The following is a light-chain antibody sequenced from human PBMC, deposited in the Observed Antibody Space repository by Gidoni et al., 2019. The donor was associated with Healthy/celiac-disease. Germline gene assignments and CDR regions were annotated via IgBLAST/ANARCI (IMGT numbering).Light chain of an antibody. J-gene: IGLJ3*02. CDR3: QSYDSSLSGSWV. CDR1: SSNIGAGYD. Sequence: QSVLTPPPSVSAAPGHRVPISCTGSSSNIGAGYDVHWYQQLPGTAPKLLIYGNSNRPAGVPDRFSGSKSGTSASLAITGLQAEDEADYYCQSYDSSLSGSWVFGGGTKLTVL. CDR2: GNS. V-gene: IGLV1-40*01.